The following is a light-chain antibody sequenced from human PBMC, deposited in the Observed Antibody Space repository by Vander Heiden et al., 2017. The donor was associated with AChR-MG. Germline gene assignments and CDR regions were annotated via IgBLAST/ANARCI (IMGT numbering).Light chain of an antibody. V-gene: IGLV3-19*01. CDR1: SLRSYY. Sequence: SSELTQDPAVSVALGQTVRITCQGDSLRSYYASWYQQKPGQAPVLVIYDKNNRPSGIPDRFSGSSSGNTASLTIPGAQAEDEADYYCNSRDSSGPVVFGGGTKLTVL. J-gene: IGLJ2*01. CDR2: DKN. CDR3: NSRDSSGPVV.